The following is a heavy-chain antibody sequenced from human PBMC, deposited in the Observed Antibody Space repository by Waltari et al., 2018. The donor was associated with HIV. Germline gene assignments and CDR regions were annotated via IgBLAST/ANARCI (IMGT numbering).Heavy chain of an antibody. V-gene: IGHV3-48*01. CDR3: ARDGDRRDFDY. Sequence: EVQLVESGGGLVQPGGSLRPSCDASGFSFIKYSMHWARQAPGKGLEGVSYSSSGSSARYYADSWKGRFTSSRDNAKNSLYLQMYSLRPEDTAVYYCARDGDRRDFDYWGQGTLVTVSS. J-gene: IGHJ4*02. D-gene: IGHD2-21*02. CDR1: GFSFIKYS. CDR2: SSSGSSAR.